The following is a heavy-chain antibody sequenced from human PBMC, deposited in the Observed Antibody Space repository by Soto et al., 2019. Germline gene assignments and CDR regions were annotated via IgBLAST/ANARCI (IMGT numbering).Heavy chain of an antibody. V-gene: IGHV3-23*01. J-gene: IGHJ4*02. Sequence: GGSLRLSCAASGFTFSSYAMSWVRQAPGKGLEWVSAISGSGGSTYYAGSVKGRFTISRDNSKNTLYLQMNSLRAEDTAVYYCANLDRIQNLDYWGQGTLVTVSS. CDR3: ANLDRIQNLDY. CDR1: GFTFSSYA. CDR2: ISGSGGST.